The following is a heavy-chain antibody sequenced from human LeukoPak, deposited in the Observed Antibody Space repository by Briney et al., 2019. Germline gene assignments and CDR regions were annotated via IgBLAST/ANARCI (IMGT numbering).Heavy chain of an antibody. Sequence: SVRVSCKASGGTFSGYPISWVRQAPGQGLEWMGGIIPVFGTASYAQKFQGRVTITADDSTGTASMDLSSLRSEDTAVYYCASVGIRWIQQNYYYMVVWGKGTTVTVSS. CDR3: ASVGIRWIQQNYYYMVV. CDR1: GGTFSGYP. D-gene: IGHD5-12*01. CDR2: IIPVFGTA. V-gene: IGHV1-69*13. J-gene: IGHJ6*03.